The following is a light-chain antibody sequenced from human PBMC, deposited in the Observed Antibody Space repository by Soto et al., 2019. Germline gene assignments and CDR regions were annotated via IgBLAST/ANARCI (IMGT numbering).Light chain of an antibody. V-gene: IGKV1-39*01. CDR2: GTS. J-gene: IGKJ4*01. CDR1: QGIASS. CDR3: QQTYGFPLT. Sequence: IQLTQTPSSLSASVGDRVTITCRASQGIASSLIWYQQKPGKAPQVVISGTSRLHSAVPLRFSGSGSGTDFSLTISSLQPEDFATYYCQQTYGFPLTFGGGTKVDIK.